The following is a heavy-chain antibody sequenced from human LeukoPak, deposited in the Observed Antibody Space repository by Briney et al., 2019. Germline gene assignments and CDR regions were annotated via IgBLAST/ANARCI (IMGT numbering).Heavy chain of an antibody. V-gene: IGHV1-2*02. CDR3: ARDDGSSNFDY. D-gene: IGHD6-6*01. CDR1: GYTFTGYY. Sequence: GASVKVSCKASGYTFTGYYIHWVRQAPGQGLEWMGWIYPYSGDTNYAQNFQGRVTMTRDTSISTAYMELSRLRSDDTAVYYCARDDGSSNFDYWGQGTLVTVSS. CDR2: IYPYSGDT. J-gene: IGHJ4*02.